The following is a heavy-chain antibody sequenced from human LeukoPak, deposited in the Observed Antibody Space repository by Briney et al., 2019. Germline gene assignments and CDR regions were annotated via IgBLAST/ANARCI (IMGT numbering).Heavy chain of an antibody. V-gene: IGHV3-53*01. CDR3: ARDEFRAGVT. Sequence: GGSLRLSCAASGFTFSSYAMGWVRQAPGKGLEWVSVIYSGGSTYYADSVKGRFTISRDNSKNTLYLQMNSLRAEDTAVYYCARDEFRAGVTWGQGTLVTVSS. D-gene: IGHD3-10*01. CDR2: IYSGGST. CDR1: GFTFSSYA. J-gene: IGHJ5*02.